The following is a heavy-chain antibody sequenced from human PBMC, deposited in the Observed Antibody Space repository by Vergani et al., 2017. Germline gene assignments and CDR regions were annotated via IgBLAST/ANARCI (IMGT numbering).Heavy chain of an antibody. Sequence: EVQLLESGGGLVQPGGSLRLSCAASGFTFSSYAMSWVRQAPGKGLEWVSAISGSGGSTYYADSVKGRFTISRDNAKNSLYLQMNSLRAEDTALYYCAKGQYGSGSYLYYFDYWGQGTLVTVSS. CDR3: AKGQYGSGSYLYYFDY. CDR1: GFTFSSYA. D-gene: IGHD3-10*01. V-gene: IGHV3-23*01. J-gene: IGHJ4*02. CDR2: ISGSGGST.